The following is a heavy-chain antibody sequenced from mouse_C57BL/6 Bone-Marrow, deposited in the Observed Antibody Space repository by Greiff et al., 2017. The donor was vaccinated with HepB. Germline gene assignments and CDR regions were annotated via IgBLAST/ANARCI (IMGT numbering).Heavy chain of an antibody. J-gene: IGHJ1*03. V-gene: IGHV4-1*01. CDR2: INPDSSTI. D-gene: IGHD2-10*01. CDR1: GIDFSRYW. Sequence: EVKLMESGGGLVQPGGSLKLSCAASGIDFSRYWMSWVRRAPGKGLEWIGEINPDSSTINYAPSLKDKFIISRDNAKNTLYLQMSKVRSEDTALYYCARRPYYGNFYWYFDVWGTGTTVTVSS. CDR3: ARRPYYGNFYWYFDV.